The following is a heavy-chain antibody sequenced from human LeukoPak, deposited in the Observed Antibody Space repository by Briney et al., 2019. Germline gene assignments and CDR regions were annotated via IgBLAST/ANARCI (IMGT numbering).Heavy chain of an antibody. J-gene: IGHJ4*02. CDR2: ISAYNGNT. CDR1: GYTFTSYG. CDR3: ARDVRMGYGSGSSN. V-gene: IGHV1-18*01. Sequence: ASVKVSCKASGYTFTSYGISWVRQAPGQGLEWMGWISAYNGNTNYAQKLQGRVTVTADTSTSTAYMELRSLRSDDTAVYYCARDVRMGYGSGSSNWGQGTLVTVSS. D-gene: IGHD3-10*01.